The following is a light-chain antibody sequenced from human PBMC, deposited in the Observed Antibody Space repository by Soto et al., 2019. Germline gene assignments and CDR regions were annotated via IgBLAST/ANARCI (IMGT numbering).Light chain of an antibody. CDR2: DAS. J-gene: IGKJ5*01. V-gene: IGKV3-11*01. CDR1: QSVSSY. Sequence: EIVLTQSPATLSLSPGERATLSCRASQSVSSYLAWYQQKPGQAPRLLIYDASNRATGIPARFSGSGSGTDFTLTIISLEPEDFAGYYCQQLRNWPLTFGQGTRLESK. CDR3: QQLRNWPLT.